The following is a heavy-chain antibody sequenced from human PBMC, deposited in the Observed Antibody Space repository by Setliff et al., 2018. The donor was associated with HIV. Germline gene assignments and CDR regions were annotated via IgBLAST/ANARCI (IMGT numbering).Heavy chain of an antibody. CDR2: ISSSSSTI. V-gene: IGHV3-48*04. Sequence: GSLRLSCAASGFTFSTYRMNWVRQAPGKGLEWVSYISSSSSTIYYADSVKGRFTISRDNAKNSLYLQMNSLRAEDTAVYYCARASYYYDSSGWVDYWGQGTLVTVSS. CDR3: ARASYYYDSSGWVDY. CDR1: GFTFSTYR. J-gene: IGHJ4*02. D-gene: IGHD3-22*01.